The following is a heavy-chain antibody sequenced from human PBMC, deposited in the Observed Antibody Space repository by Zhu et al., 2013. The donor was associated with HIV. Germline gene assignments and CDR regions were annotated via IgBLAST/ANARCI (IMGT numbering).Heavy chain of an antibody. D-gene: IGHD3-9*01. V-gene: IGHV1-69*01. CDR3: AVSGFFDWLRHFDY. CDR2: VIPIHGSS. Sequence: QVQLVQSGAEVKKPGSSVKVSCKASGGTFSDYGFSWVRQAPGQGLEWMGGVIPIHGSSNYAQNFQGRVTITADASTTTAYMELSSLKSDDTAVYYCAVSGFFDWLRHFDYWGQGTLVTVSS. J-gene: IGHJ4*02. CDR1: GGTFSDYG.